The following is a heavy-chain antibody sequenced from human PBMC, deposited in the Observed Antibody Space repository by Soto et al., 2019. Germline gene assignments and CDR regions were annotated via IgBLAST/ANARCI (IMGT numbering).Heavy chain of an antibody. CDR1: GGSISSSSYY. D-gene: IGHD2-15*01. J-gene: IGHJ5*02. CDR3: ARQRDIVVVVAPFDP. CDR2: IYYSGST. V-gene: IGHV4-39*01. Sequence: SETLSLTXTVSGGSISSSSYYWGWIRQPPGKGLEWIGGIYYSGSTYYNPSLKSRVTISVDTSKNQFSLKLSSVTAADTAVYHCARQRDIVVVVAPFDPWGEGTLVIVSS.